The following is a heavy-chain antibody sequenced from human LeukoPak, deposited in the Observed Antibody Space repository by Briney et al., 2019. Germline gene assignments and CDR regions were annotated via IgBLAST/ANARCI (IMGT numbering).Heavy chain of an antibody. Sequence: GGSLRLSCAASGFTFSTYIMNWVRRATGKGLEWVSTLSGSGVNTHYADSVKGRFTISSDNSNNTLFLQMDSLRAEDTAIYYCAKADDIHAFHIWGQGTLVTVSS. CDR3: AKADDIHAFHI. CDR2: LSGSGVNT. D-gene: IGHD2-15*01. CDR1: GFTFSTYI. J-gene: IGHJ3*02. V-gene: IGHV3-23*01.